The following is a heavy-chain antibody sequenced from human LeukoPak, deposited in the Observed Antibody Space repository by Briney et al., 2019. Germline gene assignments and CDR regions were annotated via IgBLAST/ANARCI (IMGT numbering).Heavy chain of an antibody. CDR1: GGTFSSYA. J-gene: IGHJ4*02. CDR3: ANMDGGYPHRYFDY. Sequence: SVKVSCKASGGTFSSYAISWVRQAPGQGLEWMGGIIPIFGTANYAQKFQGRVTITTDESTSTAYMELSSLRSEDTAVYYCANMDGGYPHRYFDYWGQGTLVTVSS. CDR2: IIPIFGTA. D-gene: IGHD4-17*01. V-gene: IGHV1-69*05.